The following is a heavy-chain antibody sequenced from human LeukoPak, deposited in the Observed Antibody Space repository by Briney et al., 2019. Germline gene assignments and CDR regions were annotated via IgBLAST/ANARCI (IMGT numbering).Heavy chain of an antibody. V-gene: IGHV3-30*18. CDR1: GLTFRTFA. D-gene: IGHD6-6*01. Sequence: GGSLRLSCAASGLTFRTFAMHWVRQAPGKGLEWVAVISYDGSNKYYADSVKGRFTISRDNSKNTLYLQMNSLRAEDTAVYYCAKDSDSSSCLDYWGQGTLVTVSS. CDR3: AKDSDSSSCLDY. CDR2: ISYDGSNK. J-gene: IGHJ4*02.